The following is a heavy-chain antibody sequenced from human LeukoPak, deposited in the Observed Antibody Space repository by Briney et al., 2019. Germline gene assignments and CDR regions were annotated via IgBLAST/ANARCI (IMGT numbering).Heavy chain of an antibody. J-gene: IGHJ4*02. D-gene: IGHD6-19*01. CDR2: ISGSGVTT. Sequence: GGSLRLSCAASGFTFSSYAMSWVRQAPGKGLEWVSGISGSGVTTYYADSVKGRFTISRDNSKNTLYLQMNSLRAEDTAVYYCAKADSSGWYLDYWGQGTLVTVSS. CDR1: GFTFSSYA. V-gene: IGHV3-23*01. CDR3: AKADSSGWYLDY.